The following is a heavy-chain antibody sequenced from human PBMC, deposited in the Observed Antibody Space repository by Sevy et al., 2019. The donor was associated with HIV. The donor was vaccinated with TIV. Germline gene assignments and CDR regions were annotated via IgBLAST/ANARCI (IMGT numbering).Heavy chain of an antibody. CDR1: GFTFDDYA. V-gene: IGHV3-9*01. D-gene: IGHD3-10*01. CDR3: AKDMSGSGKGMDV. J-gene: IGHJ6*02. Sequence: GGSLRLSCAASGFTFDDYAMHWVRQAPGKGLEWVSGISWNSGSIGYAHSVKGRFTISRDNAKNSLYLQMNSLRAEDTALYYCAKDMSGSGKGMDVWGQGTTVTVSS. CDR2: ISWNSGSI.